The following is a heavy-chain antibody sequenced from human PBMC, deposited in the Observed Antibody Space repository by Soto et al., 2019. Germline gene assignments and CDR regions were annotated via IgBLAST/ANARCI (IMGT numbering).Heavy chain of an antibody. Sequence: QVQLQQWGAGLLKASETLSLTCVVSGGSFSGYFWTWIRQSPGRGLAWIGEISHSGSRNYNPAFQSRVIISVDSSKHHVSLKLRSVTAADSATYFCARGLAYDRPITVAEPFDSWGQGTLVTVSS. D-gene: IGHD6-19*01. J-gene: IGHJ4*02. CDR3: ARGLAYDRPITVAEPFDS. CDR2: ISHSGSR. CDR1: GGSFSGYF. V-gene: IGHV4-34*02.